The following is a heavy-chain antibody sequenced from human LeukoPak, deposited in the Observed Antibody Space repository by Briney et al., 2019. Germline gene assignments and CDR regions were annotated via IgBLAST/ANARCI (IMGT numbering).Heavy chain of an antibody. CDR2: IYSGGST. V-gene: IGHV3-66*02. CDR3: AREKYMAMESYFDY. D-gene: IGHD6-6*01. Sequence: GGSLRLSCAASGFTFSTNAMSWVRQAPGKGLEWVSVIYSGGSTYYADSVKGRFTISRDNSKNTLYLQMNSLRAEDTAVYYCAREKYMAMESYFDYWGQGTLVTVSS. CDR1: GFTFSTNA. J-gene: IGHJ4*02.